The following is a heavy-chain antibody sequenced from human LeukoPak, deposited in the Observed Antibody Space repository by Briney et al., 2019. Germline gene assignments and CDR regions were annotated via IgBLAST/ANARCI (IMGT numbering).Heavy chain of an antibody. CDR2: ICTAGDT. D-gene: IGHD3-3*01. Sequence: GGSLRLSCAASGFTFSSYDMHWVRQATGKGLEWVSAICTAGDTYYPGSVKGRFTISRENAKNSLYLQMNSPRAGDTAVYYCARGGYDFWSGETRMDVWGQGTTVTVSS. CDR1: GFTFSSYD. CDR3: ARGGYDFWSGETRMDV. J-gene: IGHJ6*02. V-gene: IGHV3-13*01.